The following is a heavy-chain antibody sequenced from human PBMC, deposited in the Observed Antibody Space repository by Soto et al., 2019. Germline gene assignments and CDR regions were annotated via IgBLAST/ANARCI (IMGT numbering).Heavy chain of an antibody. V-gene: IGHV3-11*05. CDR3: ARGRGAAADYFDF. CDR1: GFTFSDDY. J-gene: IGHJ4*02. Sequence: GGSLRLSCAVSGFTFSDDYMTWIRQAPGKGLEWVSYISSSTSHTNYADSVKGRFTISRDNAKNSLFLQMNSLRAEDTAVYYCARGRGAAADYFDFWGQGTLVTVSS. CDR2: ISSSTSHT. D-gene: IGHD6-13*01.